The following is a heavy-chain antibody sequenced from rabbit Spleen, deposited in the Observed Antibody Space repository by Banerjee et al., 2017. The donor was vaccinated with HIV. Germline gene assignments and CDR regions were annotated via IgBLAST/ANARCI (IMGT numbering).Heavy chain of an antibody. CDR3: TREKSGIVGYDL. Sequence: QEQLEESGGDLVKPEGSLTLTCKASGVSFSDKDVMCWVRQAPGKGLEWIGYIDPVFGTTYYASWAKGRFTISKTSSTTVTLQMTSLTVADTATYFCTREKSGIVGYDLWGPGTLVTVS. CDR1: GVSFSDKDV. D-gene: IGHD6-1*01. J-gene: IGHJ4*01. CDR2: IDPVFGTT. V-gene: IGHV1S45*01.